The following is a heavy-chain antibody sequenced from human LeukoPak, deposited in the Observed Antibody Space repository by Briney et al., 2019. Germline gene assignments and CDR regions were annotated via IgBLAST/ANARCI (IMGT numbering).Heavy chain of an antibody. V-gene: IGHV4-39*01. CDR1: GGSISSSSYY. D-gene: IGHD3-3*01. CDR2: IYYSGST. CDR3: ARYDFGEWHWFDP. Sequence: SETLSLTCTVSGGSISSSSYYWGWIRQPPGKGLEWIGSIYYSGSTYYNPSLKSRVTISVDTSKNQFSLKLSSVTAADTAVYYCARYDFGEWHWFDPWGQGTLVTVSS. J-gene: IGHJ5*02.